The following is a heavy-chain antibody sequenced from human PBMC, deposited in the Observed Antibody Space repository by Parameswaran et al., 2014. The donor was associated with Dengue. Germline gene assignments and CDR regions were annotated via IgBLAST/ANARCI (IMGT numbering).Heavy chain of an antibody. J-gene: IGHJ3*02. CDR2: ISGSGGST. Sequence: PGKGLEWVSAISGSGGSTYYADSVKGRFTISRDNSKNTLYLQMNSLRAEDTAVYYCAKDLIGEFRAVAVPNDAFDIWGQGTMVTVSS. CDR3: AKDLIGEFRAVAVPNDAFDI. D-gene: IGHD6-19*01. V-gene: IGHV3-23*01.